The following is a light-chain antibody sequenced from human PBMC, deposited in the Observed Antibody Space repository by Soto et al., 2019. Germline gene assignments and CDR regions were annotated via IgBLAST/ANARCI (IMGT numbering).Light chain of an antibody. J-gene: IGKJ1*01. Sequence: EMLLTQSPGTLSLSPGERGTLSCRASQSVAAGYFAWYQQKPGQAPRLLIYETSSRTTGIPDRFSGSGSGTDFTLTISRLEPEDFAVYYCQQYGNSPTFGQGTKVDIK. CDR2: ETS. V-gene: IGKV3-20*01. CDR3: QQYGNSPT. CDR1: QSVAAGY.